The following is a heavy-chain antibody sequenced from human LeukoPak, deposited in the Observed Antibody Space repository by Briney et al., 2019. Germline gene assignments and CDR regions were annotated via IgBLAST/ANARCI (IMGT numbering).Heavy chain of an antibody. D-gene: IGHD3-10*01. CDR3: AREVSVVRGVN. CDR1: GFSFSSYA. J-gene: IGHJ4*02. V-gene: IGHV3-30-3*01. CDR2: MSSDGTNT. Sequence: GGSLRLSCAASGFSFSSYAMHWVRQAPGKGLEWVAVMSSDGTNTYYAASVKGRFTISRDISKNTLYLQMNSLRAEDTAVYYCAREVSVVRGVNWGQGTLFTVSS.